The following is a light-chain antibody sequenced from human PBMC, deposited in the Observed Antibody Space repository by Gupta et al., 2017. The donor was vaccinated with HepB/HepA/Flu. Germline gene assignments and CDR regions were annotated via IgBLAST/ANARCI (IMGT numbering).Light chain of an antibody. CDR1: QSVDGY. V-gene: IGKV3-11*01. CDR2: DAS. Sequence: VLTQSPATLSLSPGESATLSCRASQSVDGYLAWYQQKPGQAPRLLIYDASNRDTAITGRYSDSRKEKDFTLTISSLDLEDIAVYNCQHRSNWPPSTFGQGTLVEIK. J-gene: IGKJ5*01. CDR3: QHRSNWPPST.